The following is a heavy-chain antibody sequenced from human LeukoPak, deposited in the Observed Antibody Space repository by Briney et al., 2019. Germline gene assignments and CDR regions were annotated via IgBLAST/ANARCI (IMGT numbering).Heavy chain of an antibody. CDR3: AKDPPSVTTFDY. V-gene: IGHV3-23*01. CDR1: GFTFSSYA. J-gene: IGHJ4*02. D-gene: IGHD4-17*01. Sequence: PGGSLRLSCAASGFTFSSYAMSWDRQAPGKGLEWVSAISGSGGCTYYADSVKGRFTISRDNSKNTLYLQMNSLRAEDTAVYYCAKDPPSVTTFDYWGQGTLVTVSS. CDR2: ISGSGGCT.